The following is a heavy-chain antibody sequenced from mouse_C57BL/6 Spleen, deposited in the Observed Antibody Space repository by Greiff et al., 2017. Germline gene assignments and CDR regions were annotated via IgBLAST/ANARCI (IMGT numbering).Heavy chain of an antibody. J-gene: IGHJ4*01. Sequence: EVQLQQSGPELVKPGASVKISCKASGYTFTDYYMNWVKQSHGKSLEWIGDMNPNNGGTSYNQKFKGKATLTVDKSSSTAYMEHRSLTSEDSAVYYCARNDYGSSYYAMDYWGQGTSVTVSS. CDR1: GYTFTDYY. CDR2: MNPNNGGT. CDR3: ARNDYGSSYYAMDY. D-gene: IGHD1-1*01. V-gene: IGHV1-26*01.